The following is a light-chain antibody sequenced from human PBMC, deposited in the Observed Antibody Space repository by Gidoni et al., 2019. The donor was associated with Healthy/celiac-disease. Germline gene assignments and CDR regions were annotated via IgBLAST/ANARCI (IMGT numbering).Light chain of an antibody. CDR1: QSVSSY. J-gene: IGKJ4*01. Sequence: ESVLTQSPATLSLSPGERATLSCRASQSVSSYLAWYPQKPGQAPRLLIYDASNRATGIPARFSGSGSGTDFTLTISSLGPEDFAVYYCQQRSNWPLTFGGGTKVEIK. V-gene: IGKV3-11*01. CDR2: DAS. CDR3: QQRSNWPLT.